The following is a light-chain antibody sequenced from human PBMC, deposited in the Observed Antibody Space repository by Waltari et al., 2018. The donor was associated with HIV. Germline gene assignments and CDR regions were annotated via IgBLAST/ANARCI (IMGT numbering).Light chain of an antibody. J-gene: IGKJ2*01. CDR3: QQYYSTPFT. V-gene: IGKV4-1*01. Sequence: DIVMTQSPDSLAVSLGERATIDCKSSQSVLDTSNNKSSLAWSQQKPGQPPKLLIYWASARESGVPDRFSGSGSGTDFTLTINNLQAEDVAIYYCQQYYSTPFTFGQGTNLEIK. CDR1: QSVLDTSNNKSS. CDR2: WAS.